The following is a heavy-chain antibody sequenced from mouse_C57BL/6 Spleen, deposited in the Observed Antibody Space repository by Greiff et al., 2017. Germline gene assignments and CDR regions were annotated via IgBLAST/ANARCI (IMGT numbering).Heavy chain of an antibody. Sequence: QVQLQQPGPELVKPGASVKLSCKASGYAFSSSWMHWVKQRPGKGLEWIGRIYPGDGDTNYNGKFKGKATLSADKSSSTAYMQLSSLTSEDSAVYFCARCPYYYGSRYFDVWGKGTTVTVSS. J-gene: IGHJ1*03. CDR1: GYAFSSSW. V-gene: IGHV1-82*01. CDR3: ARCPYYYGSRYFDV. D-gene: IGHD1-1*01. CDR2: IYPGDGDT.